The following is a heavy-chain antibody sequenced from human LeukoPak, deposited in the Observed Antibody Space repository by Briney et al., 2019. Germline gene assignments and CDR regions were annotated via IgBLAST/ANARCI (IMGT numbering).Heavy chain of an antibody. CDR2: IDYSGTT. V-gene: IGHV4-39*02. Sequence: SETLSLTCTVSGGSISSSGYYWGWIRQPPGQGQEWLGTIDYSGTTYHNPSLKSRVTISIDTSKNHFSLKLNSVTAADTAVYYCTRDSGSWTVDYWGQGTLVTVSS. CDR1: GGSISSSGYY. D-gene: IGHD1-26*01. J-gene: IGHJ4*02. CDR3: TRDSGSWTVDY.